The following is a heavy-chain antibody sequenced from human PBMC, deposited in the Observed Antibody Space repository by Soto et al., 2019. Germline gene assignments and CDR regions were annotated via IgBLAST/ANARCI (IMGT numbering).Heavy chain of an antibody. J-gene: IGHJ4*02. CDR1: GGSISSSSYY. CDR2: IYYSGST. Sequence: PSETLSLTCTVSGGSISSSSYYWGWIRQPPGKGLEWIGSIYYSGSTYYNPSLKSRVTISVDTSKNQFSLKLSSVTAADTAVYYCARYVLEWLFGYWGQGTLVTVSS. CDR3: ARYVLEWLFGY. V-gene: IGHV4-39*01. D-gene: IGHD3-3*01.